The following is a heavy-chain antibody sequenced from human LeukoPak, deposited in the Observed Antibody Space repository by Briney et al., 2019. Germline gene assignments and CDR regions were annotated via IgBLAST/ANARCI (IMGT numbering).Heavy chain of an antibody. J-gene: IGHJ5*02. Sequence: SETLSLTCTVSGGSISSSSDYWGWIRQPPRKRLEWIGSIYYSGSTYYNPSLKSRVTISVDTSKNQFSLKLSSVTAADTAVYYCASSTIFGVVIQFNWFDPWGQGTLVTVSS. CDR2: IYYSGST. D-gene: IGHD3-3*01. V-gene: IGHV4-39*01. CDR3: ASSTIFGVVIQFNWFDP. CDR1: GGSISSSSDY.